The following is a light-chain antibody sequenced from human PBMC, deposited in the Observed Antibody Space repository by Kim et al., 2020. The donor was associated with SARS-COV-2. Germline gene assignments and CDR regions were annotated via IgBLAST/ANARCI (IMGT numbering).Light chain of an antibody. J-gene: IGLJ3*02. CDR1: SSTTGSNT. CDR3: AAWDDSLNGPV. V-gene: IGLV1-44*01. CDR2: SNN. Sequence: GQRVTISCSGSSSTTGSNTVTWYHQLPGPAPKLLIYSNNQRPSGVPARFSGSKSGTSASLAISGLQSEDEADYYCAAWDDSLNGPVFGGGTQLTVL.